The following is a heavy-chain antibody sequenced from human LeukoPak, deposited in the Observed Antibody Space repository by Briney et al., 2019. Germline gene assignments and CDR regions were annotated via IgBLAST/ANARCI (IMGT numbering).Heavy chain of an antibody. V-gene: IGHV4-59*01. CDR2: IYYSGST. D-gene: IGHD4-11*01. CDR3: ARETNDYGNSNWFDP. Sequence: PSETLSLTCTVSGGSISSYYWSWIRQPPGKGLEWIGYIYYSGSTNYNPSLKSRVTISVDTSKNQFSLKLSSVTAADTAVYYCARETNDYGNSNWFDPWGQGTLVTVSS. CDR1: GGSISSYY. J-gene: IGHJ5*02.